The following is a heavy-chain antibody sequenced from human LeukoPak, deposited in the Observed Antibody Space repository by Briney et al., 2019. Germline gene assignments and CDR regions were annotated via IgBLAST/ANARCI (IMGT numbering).Heavy chain of an antibody. CDR3: AKVSPINPSGYLDY. Sequence: GRSLRLSCAASRFSFRSYDMHWVRQAPGKGLEWLALSSYDESHTYYADSVKGRFTISRDNSKNTLYLQTNSLRPEDTAVYYCAKVSPINPSGYLDYWGQGTLVTVSS. J-gene: IGHJ4*02. V-gene: IGHV3-30*18. CDR1: RFSFRSYD. D-gene: IGHD3-22*01. CDR2: SSYDESHT.